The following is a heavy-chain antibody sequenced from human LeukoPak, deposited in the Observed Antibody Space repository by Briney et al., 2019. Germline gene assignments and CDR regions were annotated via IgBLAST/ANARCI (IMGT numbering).Heavy chain of an antibody. CDR2: IYYSGSA. Sequence: SQTLSLTCSVSGGAIGSDGYYWDWIRQHPGKGLEWIGYIYYSGSASYNPSLKSRVTISVDTSKNQFSLRLSSVTAADTAVYYCARGSYYGFSGDSWGQGSLVTVSS. CDR3: ARGSYYGFSGDS. CDR1: GGAIGSDGYY. V-gene: IGHV4-31*03. J-gene: IGHJ4*02. D-gene: IGHD3-10*01.